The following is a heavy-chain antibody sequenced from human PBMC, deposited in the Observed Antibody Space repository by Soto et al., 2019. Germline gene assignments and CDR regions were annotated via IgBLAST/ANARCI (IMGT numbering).Heavy chain of an antibody. CDR2: INHSGST. V-gene: IGHV4-34*09. D-gene: IGHD3-22*01. J-gene: IGHJ4*02. CDR3: ARINYFDSNGYYTFDY. Sequence: SETLSLTCAVYGGSFSGFYWSWIRQPPGKGLEWIGEINHSGSTNYNPSLKSRVTISVDTSKNQFSLKLSSVTAADTAVYYCARINYFDSNGYYTFDYWGQGTLVTVSS. CDR1: GGSFSGFY.